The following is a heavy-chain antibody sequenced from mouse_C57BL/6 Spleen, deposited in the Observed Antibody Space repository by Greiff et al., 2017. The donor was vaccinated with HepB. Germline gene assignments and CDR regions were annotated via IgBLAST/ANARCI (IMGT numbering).Heavy chain of an antibody. CDR2: ISYDGSN. CDR3: ARDGDYGHWYFDV. Sequence: DVQLQESGPGLVKPSQSLSLTCSVTGYSITSGYYWNWIRQFPGNKLEWMGYISYDGSNNYNPSLKNRISITRDTSKNQFFLKLNSVTTEDTATYYCARDGDYGHWYFDVWGTGTTVTVSS. J-gene: IGHJ1*03. CDR1: GYSITSGYY. D-gene: IGHD1-1*02. V-gene: IGHV3-6*01.